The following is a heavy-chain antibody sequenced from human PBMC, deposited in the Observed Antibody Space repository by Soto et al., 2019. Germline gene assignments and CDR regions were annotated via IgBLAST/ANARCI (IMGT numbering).Heavy chain of an antibody. V-gene: IGHV1-18*01. CDR2: ISAYNGNT. CDR3: ARELVTIYSSSYLHGMDV. Sequence: GASVKVSCKASGYTFTSYGISWVRQAPGQGLEWMGWISAYNGNTNYAQKLQGRVTMTTDTSTSTAYMELRSLRSDDTAVYYCARELVTIYSSSYLHGMDVWGQGTTFTVSS. J-gene: IGHJ6*02. D-gene: IGHD6-13*01. CDR1: GYTFTSYG.